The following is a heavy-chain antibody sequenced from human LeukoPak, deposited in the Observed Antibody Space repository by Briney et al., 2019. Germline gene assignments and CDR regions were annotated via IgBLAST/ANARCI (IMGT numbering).Heavy chain of an antibody. CDR3: ATRHDDILTGYYGNWFDP. CDR2: MSPNSGNT. D-gene: IGHD3-9*01. CDR1: GYTFISYD. Sequence: ASVKVSCKASGYTFISYDINWVRQATGQGLEWMGWMSPNSGNTGYAQKFQGRVTMTRNTSISTAYMELSSLRSEDTAVYYCATRHDDILTGYYGNWFDPWGQGTLVTVSS. J-gene: IGHJ5*02. V-gene: IGHV1-8*01.